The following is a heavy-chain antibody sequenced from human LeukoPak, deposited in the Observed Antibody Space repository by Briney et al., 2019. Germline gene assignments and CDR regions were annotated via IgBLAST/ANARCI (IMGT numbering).Heavy chain of an antibody. CDR3: ARDSSGWHPFDY. CDR2: INPSGGST. J-gene: IGHJ4*02. D-gene: IGHD6-19*01. V-gene: IGHV1-46*01. Sequence: ASVKVSCKASGYTFTSYYMHWVRQAPGQGLEWMGIINPSGGSTSYAQKFQGRVTMTRDTSTSTVYMEPSSLRSEDTAVYYCARDSSGWHPFDYWGQGTLVTVSS. CDR1: GYTFTSYY.